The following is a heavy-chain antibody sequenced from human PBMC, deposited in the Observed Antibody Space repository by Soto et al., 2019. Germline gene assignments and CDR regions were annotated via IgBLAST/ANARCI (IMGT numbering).Heavy chain of an antibody. Sequence: GGSLRLSCAASGFTFSSYAMSWVRQAPGKGLEWVSAISGSGGSTYYADSVKGRFTISRDNSKNTLYLQMNSLRAEDTAVYYCAVPKGVRYCSSTSCPNWFDPWGQGTLVTVSS. CDR3: AVPKGVRYCSSTSCPNWFDP. J-gene: IGHJ5*02. CDR2: ISGSGGST. V-gene: IGHV3-23*01. D-gene: IGHD2-2*01. CDR1: GFTFSSYA.